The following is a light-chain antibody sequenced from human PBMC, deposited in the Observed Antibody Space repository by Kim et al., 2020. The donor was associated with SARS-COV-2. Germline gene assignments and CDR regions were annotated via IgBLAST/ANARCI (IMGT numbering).Light chain of an antibody. CDR1: SSDVGGHNY. V-gene: IGLV2-14*03. CDR2: DVS. CDR3: SSYIRSSTYYV. J-gene: IGLJ1*01. Sequence: QSITISCTGTSSDVGGHNYVSWYQQHPGKAPKLMIFDVSNRPSGVSNRFSGSKSGNTASLTISGLQAEDEADYYCSSYIRSSTYYVFGSGTKVTVL.